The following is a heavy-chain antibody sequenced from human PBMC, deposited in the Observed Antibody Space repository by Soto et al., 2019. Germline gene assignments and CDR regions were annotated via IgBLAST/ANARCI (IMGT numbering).Heavy chain of an antibody. V-gene: IGHV1-69*02. Sequence: QVQLVQSGAEVKKPGSSVKVSCKASGGTFNSYTISWVRQAPGQGLEWRGRIVPIFDIAKYDQKFQGRVKITEDKSTSTAYMELSSLRSEDTAVYSCAKGAYGGQHQLVRDGFDIWGKGTMVTVSS. D-gene: IGHD6-13*01. CDR3: AKGAYGGQHQLVRDGFDI. CDR2: IVPIFDIA. J-gene: IGHJ3*02. CDR1: GGTFNSYT.